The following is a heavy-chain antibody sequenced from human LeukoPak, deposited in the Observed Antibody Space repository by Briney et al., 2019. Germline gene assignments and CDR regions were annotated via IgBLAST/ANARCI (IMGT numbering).Heavy chain of an antibody. CDR3: ARDRYFDWLFDY. J-gene: IGHJ4*02. D-gene: IGHD3-9*01. V-gene: IGHV3-74*01. CDR2: INSDGSST. Sequence: GGSLRLSCAASGFTFSSYWVHWVRQGPGKGLGRVSRINSDGSSTSYADSVKGRFTISSDNAKNTLYLKMNRLRAEDTAVYYCARDRYFDWLFDYWGQGTLVTVSS. CDR1: GFTFSSYW.